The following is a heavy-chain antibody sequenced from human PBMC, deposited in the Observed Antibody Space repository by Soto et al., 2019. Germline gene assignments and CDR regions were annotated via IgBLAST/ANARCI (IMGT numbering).Heavy chain of an antibody. CDR3: ARPVYDILTGLNWFDP. CDR2: IIPIFGTA. D-gene: IGHD3-9*01. CDR1: GGTFSSYA. V-gene: IGHV1-69*13. J-gene: IGHJ5*02. Sequence: GASVKVSCKASGGTFSSYAISWVRQAPGQGLEWMGGIIPIFGTANYAQKFQGRVTITADESTSTAYMELSSLRSEDTAVYYCARPVYDILTGLNWFDPWGQGTLVTVSS.